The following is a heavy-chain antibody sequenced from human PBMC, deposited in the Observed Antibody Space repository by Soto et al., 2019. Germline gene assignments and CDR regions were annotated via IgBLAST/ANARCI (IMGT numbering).Heavy chain of an antibody. D-gene: IGHD3-9*01. CDR2: ISAYNGNT. Sequence: ASVKVSCKASGYTFTSYGISWVRQAPGQGLEWMGWISAYNGNTNYAQKLQGRVTMTTDTSTSTAYMELRSLRSVDTAVYYCARVEGYDILTGPDYWGQGTLVTVSS. J-gene: IGHJ4*02. CDR1: GYTFTSYG. V-gene: IGHV1-18*01. CDR3: ARVEGYDILTGPDY.